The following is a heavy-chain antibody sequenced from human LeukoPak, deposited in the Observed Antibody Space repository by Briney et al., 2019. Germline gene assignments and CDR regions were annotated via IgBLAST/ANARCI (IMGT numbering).Heavy chain of an antibody. J-gene: IGHJ6*02. V-gene: IGHV3-21*04. CDR1: GFTFSTYT. CDR3: ARAAATYGDYVYYGLHV. CDR2: ITSSSRYV. Sequence: GGSLRLSCAASGFTFSTYTMNWVRQAPGKGLEWVSSITSSSRYVYYADSVRGRFTISRDNAKNSLYRQMDSLRAEDTAVYYCARAAATYGDYVYYGLHVWRQGTTVTVSS. D-gene: IGHD4-17*01.